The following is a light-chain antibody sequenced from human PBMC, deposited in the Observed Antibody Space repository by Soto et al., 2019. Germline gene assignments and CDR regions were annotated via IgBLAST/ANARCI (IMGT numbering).Light chain of an antibody. CDR2: DAS. J-gene: IGKJ4*01. CDR3: QQRSSWPLT. V-gene: IGKV3-11*01. CDR1: QSVNTY. Sequence: EIVLTQSPATLSLSPGERATLSCRASQSVNTYLGWYQQRPGQAPILLIYDASNRATGIPARFSGSGSGTDFTLTIRSLKHEDLSVYYSQQRSSWPLTFGGGTKVQIK.